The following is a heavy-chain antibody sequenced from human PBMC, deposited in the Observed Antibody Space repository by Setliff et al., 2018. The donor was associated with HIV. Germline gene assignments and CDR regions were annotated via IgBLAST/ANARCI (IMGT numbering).Heavy chain of an antibody. CDR1: NGSISSSSYY. CDR2: VDYTGST. V-gene: IGHV4-39*07. J-gene: IGHJ4*02. Sequence: SETLSLTCTVSNGSISSSSYYWGWVRQPPGKGLEWVGNVDYTGSTYYNPSLKSRVTISVDTSKNQFSLRLNSVTAADTAVYYCARQGNIVVVTSFDYWGQGTLVTVSS. D-gene: IGHD2-21*02. CDR3: ARQGNIVVVTSFDY.